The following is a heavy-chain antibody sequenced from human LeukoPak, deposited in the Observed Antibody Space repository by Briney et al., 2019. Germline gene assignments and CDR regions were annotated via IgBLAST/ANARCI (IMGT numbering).Heavy chain of an antibody. CDR3: AKMGRAIVVVPAEDYYMDV. D-gene: IGHD2-2*01. CDR1: GFTFSSYA. Sequence: GGSLRLSCAASGFTFSSYAMSWVRQAPGKGLEWVSAISGSGDNIYYADSVKGRFTISRDNSKNTLYLQMNSLRAEDTAVYYCAKMGRAIVVVPAEDYYMDVWGKGTTVTVSS. V-gene: IGHV3-23*01. J-gene: IGHJ6*03. CDR2: ISGSGDNI.